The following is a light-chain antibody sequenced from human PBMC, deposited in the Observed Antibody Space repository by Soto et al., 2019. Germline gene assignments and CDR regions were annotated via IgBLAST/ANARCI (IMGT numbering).Light chain of an antibody. CDR2: AAS. V-gene: IGKV1-27*01. Sequence: DIQMTQSPSSLSTSVGDRVTITCRASQGISNYLAWYQQKPGKVPKLLIYAASTLQSGVPSRFSGSESGTDFTLTISSQQPEDVATYYCQKCGIAPFTFGGGTKVELK. CDR1: QGISNY. J-gene: IGKJ4*01. CDR3: QKCGIAPFT.